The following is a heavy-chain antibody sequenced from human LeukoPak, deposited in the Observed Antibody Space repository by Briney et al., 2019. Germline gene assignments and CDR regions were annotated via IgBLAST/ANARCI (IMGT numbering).Heavy chain of an antibody. CDR2: INPNSGGT. CDR1: GYTFTGYY. CDR3: AKGMVRGVISEFFDY. V-gene: IGHV1-2*02. Sequence: ASVKVSCKASGYTFTGYYMHWVRQAPGQGLEWMGWINPNSGGTNYAQKFQGRVTMTRDTSISTAYMELSRLRSDDTAVYYCAKGMVRGVISEFFDYWGQGTLVTVSS. J-gene: IGHJ4*02. D-gene: IGHD3-10*01.